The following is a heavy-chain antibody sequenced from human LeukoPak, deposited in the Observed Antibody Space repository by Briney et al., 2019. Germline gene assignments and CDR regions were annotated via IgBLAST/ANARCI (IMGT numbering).Heavy chain of an antibody. CDR3: AKDLEYCSGGSCYFIGY. V-gene: IGHV3-30*02. Sequence: GSLRLSCAASGFTFSTYGMHWVRQAPGKGLEWVAFIWYDGSNKYYADSVKGRFTISRDNSKNTLYLQMNSLRAEDTAVYYCAKDLEYCSGGSCYFIGYWGQGTLVTVSS. D-gene: IGHD2-15*01. J-gene: IGHJ4*02. CDR2: IWYDGSNK. CDR1: GFTFSTYG.